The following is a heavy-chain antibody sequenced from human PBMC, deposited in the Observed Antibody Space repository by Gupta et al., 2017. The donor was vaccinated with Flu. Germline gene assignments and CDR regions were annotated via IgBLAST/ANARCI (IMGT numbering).Heavy chain of an antibody. J-gene: IGHJ5*02. CDR1: GGSISSYY. CDR3: ARQLEGITGTVNWFDP. CDR2: IYYSGST. D-gene: IGHD1-20*01. V-gene: IGHV4-59*08. Sequence: QVQLQESGPGLVKPSETLSLTCTVSGGSISSYYWSWIRQPPGKGLEWSGYIYYSGSTNYNPSLKSRVTISVDTSKNQFSLKLSSVTAADTAVYYCARQLEGITGTVNWFDPWGQGTLVTVSS.